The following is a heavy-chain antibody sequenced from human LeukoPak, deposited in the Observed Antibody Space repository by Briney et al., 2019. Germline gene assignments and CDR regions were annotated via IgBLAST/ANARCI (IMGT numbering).Heavy chain of an antibody. CDR3: AREPSGYCSGGSCYSDY. CDR2: ISSSSSYI. CDR1: GFTFSSYS. V-gene: IGHV3-21*01. J-gene: IGHJ4*02. D-gene: IGHD2-15*01. Sequence: GGSLRLSCAASGFTFSSYSMNWVRQAPGKGLEWVSSISSSSSYIYYADSVKGRFTISRDNAKNSLYLQMNSLRAEDTAVYYCAREPSGYCSGGSCYSDYWGQGTLVTVSS.